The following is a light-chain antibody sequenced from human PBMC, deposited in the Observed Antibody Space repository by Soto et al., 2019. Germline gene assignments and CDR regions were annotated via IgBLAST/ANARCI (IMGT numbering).Light chain of an antibody. CDR3: QHYNCYSEA. Sequence: DIQMTQSPSTLSGTVGDRVTITCRASQTISIWLAWYQQKPGKAPKLLIYKASTLKSGVPSRFSGSGSGTEFTLTISSLQPDDFATYYCQHYNCYSEAFGQGTKVELK. J-gene: IGKJ1*01. V-gene: IGKV1-5*03. CDR2: KAS. CDR1: QTISIW.